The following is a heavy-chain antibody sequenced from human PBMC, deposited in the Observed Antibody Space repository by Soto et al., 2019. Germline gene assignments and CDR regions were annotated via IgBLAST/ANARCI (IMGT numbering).Heavy chain of an antibody. CDR2: ISAYNGNT. J-gene: IGHJ4*02. CDR1: GYTFSNYG. D-gene: IGHD3-9*01. CDR3: ARYSVPGYTGLSDD. V-gene: IGHV1-18*01. Sequence: ASVKVSCKTSGYTFSNYGINWVRQAPGQGLEWMGWISAYNGNTNFAQKLQGRVSLTTDTSSTTAYMELRSLTSDDTAVYYCARYSVPGYTGLSDDWGQGTLVTVSS.